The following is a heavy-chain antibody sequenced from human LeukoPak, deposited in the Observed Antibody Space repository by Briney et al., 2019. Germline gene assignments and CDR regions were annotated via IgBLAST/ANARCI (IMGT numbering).Heavy chain of an antibody. V-gene: IGHV3-74*01. CDR2: ISSDGSST. J-gene: IGHJ4*02. CDR3: ARDPRAPGN. CDR1: GFTFSSYW. Sequence: SGGSLRLSCAASGFTFSSYWMHWVRQAPGKGLVWVSRISSDGSSTNYADSVKGRFTISRDNAKNTLYLQINSLGAEDTAVYYCARDPRAPGNWGQGTLVTVSS.